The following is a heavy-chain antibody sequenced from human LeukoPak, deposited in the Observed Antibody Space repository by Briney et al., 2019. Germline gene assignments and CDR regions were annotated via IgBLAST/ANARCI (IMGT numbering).Heavy chain of an antibody. CDR3: ARGTIAAAGYYYFDY. CDR2: IKQDGSEK. D-gene: IGHD6-13*01. Sequence: GGSLRLSCAASGFTFSSYWMSWVRQAPGKGLKWVANIKQDGSEKYYVDSVKGRFTISRDNAKNSLYLQMNSLRAEDTAVYYCARGTIAAAGYYYFDYWGQGTQVTVSS. CDR1: GFTFSSYW. J-gene: IGHJ4*02. V-gene: IGHV3-7*04.